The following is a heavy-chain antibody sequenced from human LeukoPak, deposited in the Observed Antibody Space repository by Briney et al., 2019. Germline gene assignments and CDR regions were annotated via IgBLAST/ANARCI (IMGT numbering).Heavy chain of an antibody. D-gene: IGHD5-18*01. V-gene: IGHV3-73*01. J-gene: IGHJ4*02. CDR3: TTQGYSYGSKFEY. CDR1: GLTFSGPA. CDR2: IRSKANSYAT. Sequence: GGSLRLSCVVSGLTFSGPAMHWVRQASGKGLEWVGRIRSKANSYATGYTESVKGRFTISRDDSKNTAFLQMNSLKSEDTAVYYCTTQGYSYGSKFEYWGQGTLVTVSS.